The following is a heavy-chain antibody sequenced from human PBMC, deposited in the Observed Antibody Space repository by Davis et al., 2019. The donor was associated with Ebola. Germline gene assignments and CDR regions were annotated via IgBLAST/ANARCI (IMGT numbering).Heavy chain of an antibody. CDR2: IYYIRST. V-gene: IGHV4-31*03. CDR3: ARVSTYYYDSSGYLFDY. J-gene: IGHJ4*02. D-gene: IGHD3-22*01. Sequence: PSETLSLTCTVSGGSISSGGYCWSWIRQHPGKGLEWTGYIYYIRSTYYNPSLKSRVTISVDTSKNQFSLKLSSVTAADTAVYYCARVSTYYYDSSGYLFDYWGQGTLVTVSS. CDR1: GGSISSGGYC.